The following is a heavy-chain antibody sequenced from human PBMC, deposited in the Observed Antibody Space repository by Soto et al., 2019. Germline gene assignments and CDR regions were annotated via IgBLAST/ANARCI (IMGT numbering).Heavy chain of an antibody. J-gene: IGHJ3*02. D-gene: IGHD6-13*01. CDR3: ARGRWAAAADDAFDI. CDR2: MNPNSGNT. Sequence: ASVKVSCKASGYTFTSYDINWVRQATGQGLEWMGWMNPNSGNTGYAQKFQGRVTMTRNTSISTAYMELSCLRSEDTAVYYCARGRWAAAADDAFDIWGQGTMVTVSS. V-gene: IGHV1-8*01. CDR1: GYTFTSYD.